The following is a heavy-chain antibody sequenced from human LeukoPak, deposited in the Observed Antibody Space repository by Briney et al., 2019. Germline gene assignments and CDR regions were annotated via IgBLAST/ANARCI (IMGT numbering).Heavy chain of an antibody. V-gene: IGHV1-8*01. CDR2: MNPNSGNT. D-gene: IGHD6-19*01. CDR1: GYTFTSYD. J-gene: IGHJ6*02. Sequence: ASVKVSCKASGYTFTSYDINWVRQATGQGLEWMGWMNPNSGNTGYAQKFQGRVTMTRNTFISTAYMELSSLRSEDTAVYYCARNGWLGYYYYGMDVWGQGTTVTVSS. CDR3: ARNGWLGYYYYGMDV.